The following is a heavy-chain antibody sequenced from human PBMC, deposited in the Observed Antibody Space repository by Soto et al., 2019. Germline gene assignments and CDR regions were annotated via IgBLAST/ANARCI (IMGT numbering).Heavy chain of an antibody. V-gene: IGHV3-23*01. CDR3: AKDYIAARHHYFRRTYFDY. J-gene: IGHJ4*02. CDR2: ISGSGGST. CDR1: GFTFSSYA. Sequence: GGFLRLSCAASGFTFSSYAMSWVRQAPGKGLEWVSAISGSGGSTYYADSVKGRFTISRDNSKNTLYLQMNSLRAEDTAVYYCAKDYIAARHHYFRRTYFDYWGQGTLVTVSS. D-gene: IGHD6-6*01.